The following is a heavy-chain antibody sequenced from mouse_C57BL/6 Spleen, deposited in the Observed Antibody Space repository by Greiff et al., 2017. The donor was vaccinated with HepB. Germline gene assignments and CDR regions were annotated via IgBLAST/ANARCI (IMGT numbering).Heavy chain of an antibody. Sequence: QVQLQQPGAELVKPGASVKMSCKASGYTFTSYWITWVKQRPGQGLEWIGDIYPGSGSTNYNEKFKSKATLTVDTSSSTAYMQLSSLTSEDSAVYDCARPHYYGSSHWYFDVWGTGTTVTVSS. J-gene: IGHJ1*03. CDR1: GYTFTSYW. V-gene: IGHV1-55*01. CDR2: IYPGSGST. CDR3: ARPHYYGSSHWYFDV. D-gene: IGHD1-1*01.